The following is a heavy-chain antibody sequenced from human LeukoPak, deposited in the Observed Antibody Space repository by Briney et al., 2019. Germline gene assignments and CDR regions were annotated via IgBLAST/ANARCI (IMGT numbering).Heavy chain of an antibody. Sequence: VASVKVSCKASGGTFSSYAISWVRQAPGQGLEWMGGIIPIFGTANYAQKFQGRVTITADKSTSTAYMELSSLRSEDTAVYYCAREVPYDTSRYYQPFDYWGQGTLVTVSS. CDR3: AREVPYDTSRYYQPFDY. D-gene: IGHD3-22*01. J-gene: IGHJ4*02. CDR2: IIPIFGTA. V-gene: IGHV1-69*06. CDR1: GGTFSSYA.